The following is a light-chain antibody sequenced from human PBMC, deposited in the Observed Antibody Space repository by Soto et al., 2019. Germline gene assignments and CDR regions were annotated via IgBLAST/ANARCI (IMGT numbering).Light chain of an antibody. CDR3: CLYAVTFYV. V-gene: IGLV2-23*01. CDR2: EGS. Sequence: QSALTQPASVSGSPGQSITISCTGTSSDVGSYNLVSWYQQHPGKAPKLMIYEGSKRPSGVSNRFSGSKSGNTASLTISGLQAEDEADYYCCLYAVTFYVFGTGTKLTVL. J-gene: IGLJ1*01. CDR1: SSDVGSYNL.